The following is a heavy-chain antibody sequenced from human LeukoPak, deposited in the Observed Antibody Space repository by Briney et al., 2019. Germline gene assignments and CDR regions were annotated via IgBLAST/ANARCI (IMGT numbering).Heavy chain of an antibody. V-gene: IGHV1-46*01. CDR1: GYTFTSYY. D-gene: IGHD6-13*01. Sequence: ASVKVSCKASGYTFTSYYMHWVRQAPGQGLEWMGIINPSGGSTSYAQKFQGRVTMTRDTSTSTVYMELSSLRSEDTAVYYCARARTPIAAAGTGAGCYYGMDVWGQGTTVTVSS. CDR2: INPSGGST. CDR3: ARARTPIAAAGTGAGCYYGMDV. J-gene: IGHJ6*02.